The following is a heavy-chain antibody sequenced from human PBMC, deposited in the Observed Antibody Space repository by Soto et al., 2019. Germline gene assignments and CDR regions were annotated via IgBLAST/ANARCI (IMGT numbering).Heavy chain of an antibody. CDR3: ARDGGRAGGYYYYYMDV. V-gene: IGHV1-3*01. CDR1: GYTFTSYA. J-gene: IGHJ6*03. CDR2: INAGNGNT. Sequence: ASVKVSCKASGYTFTSYAMHWVRQAPGQRLDWMGWINAGNGNTKYSQKFQGRVTITRDTSASTAYMELSSLRSEDTAVYYCARDGGRAGGYYYYYMDVWGKGTTVTVSS. D-gene: IGHD2-15*01.